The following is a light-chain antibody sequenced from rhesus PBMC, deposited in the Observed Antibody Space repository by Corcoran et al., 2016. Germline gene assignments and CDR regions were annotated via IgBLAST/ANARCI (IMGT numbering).Light chain of an antibody. Sequence: DIQMTQSPSSLSASVGDRVTITCRASQGIRNYLSWYQQKPGKAPKILIYYASPLQSGVTSRCSGSGAGTDFTLTINSMHAEDFATYYYIQSNSDPSSFSQCTKVDIQ. J-gene: IGKJ2*01. CDR2: YAS. CDR1: QGIRNY. V-gene: IGKV1-43*02. CDR3: IQSNSDPSS.